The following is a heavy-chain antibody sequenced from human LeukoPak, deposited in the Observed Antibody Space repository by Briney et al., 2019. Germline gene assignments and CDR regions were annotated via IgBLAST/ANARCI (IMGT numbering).Heavy chain of an antibody. D-gene: IGHD6-13*01. V-gene: IGHV3-23*01. Sequence: GGSLRLSCAASGFTFSSYAMSWVRQAPGKGLEWVSTISGSGGSTYYADSVKGRFTISRDNSKNSLYLQMNSLRAEDTAVYYCAKGVDSSSWSDFDYWGQGTLVTVSS. CDR1: GFTFSSYA. CDR3: AKGVDSSSWSDFDY. J-gene: IGHJ4*02. CDR2: ISGSGGST.